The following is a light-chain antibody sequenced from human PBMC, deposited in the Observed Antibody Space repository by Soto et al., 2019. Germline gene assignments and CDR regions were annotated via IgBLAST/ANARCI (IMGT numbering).Light chain of an antibody. CDR3: QQYNDWPPYT. Sequence: EIVMTQSPATLSVSPGEKATLSCRASQNFGSNLALYQQRPGQAPRLLIYGASTRATGIPARFSGSRSGTEFTLTISSLQSEDFAFYYGQQYNDWPPYTIGQGTKVDIK. J-gene: IGKJ2*01. V-gene: IGKV3-15*01. CDR2: GAS. CDR1: QNFGSN.